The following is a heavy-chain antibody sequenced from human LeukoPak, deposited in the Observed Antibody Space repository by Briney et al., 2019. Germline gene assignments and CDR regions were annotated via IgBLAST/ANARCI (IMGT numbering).Heavy chain of an antibody. CDR3: ARENTAMPRGDAFDI. J-gene: IGHJ3*02. V-gene: IGHV3-7*04. CDR2: IKQDGSEK. CDR1: GFSISNYW. Sequence: GGSLRLSCAVSGFSISNYWMTWVRQAPGKGLEWLANIKQDGSEKYYADSAKGRFTISRDNAKNSVYLQMNSLRGEDTAVYYCARENTAMPRGDAFDIWGQGTMVTVSS. D-gene: IGHD5-18*01.